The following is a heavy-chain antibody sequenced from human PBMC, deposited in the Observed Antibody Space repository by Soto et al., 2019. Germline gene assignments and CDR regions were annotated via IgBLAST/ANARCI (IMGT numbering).Heavy chain of an antibody. J-gene: IGHJ6*03. CDR2: ISTYNGNT. CDR1: GYTFTNYG. CDR3: ARTTVTASYYYMDV. Sequence: QVQLVQSGAEVKQPGASVKVSCKASGYTFTNYGFSWVRQAPGQGLEWLGWISTYNGNTKYAQKVKGRLPMTTDTSTSTANMELTSLRSDDTALYYCARTTVTASYYYMDVWGKGSTVTVSS. V-gene: IGHV1-18*01. D-gene: IGHD4-17*01.